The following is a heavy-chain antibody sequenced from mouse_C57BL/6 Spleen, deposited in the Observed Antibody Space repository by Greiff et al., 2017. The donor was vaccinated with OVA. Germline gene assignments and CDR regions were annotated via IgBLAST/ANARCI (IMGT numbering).Heavy chain of an antibody. CDR3: ARRKFITTVVATSDWYFDV. CDR1: GYTFTDYY. CDR2: INPNNGGT. D-gene: IGHD1-1*01. V-gene: IGHV1-26*01. Sequence: VQLQQSGPELVKPGASVKISCKASGYTFTDYYMNWVKQSHGKSLEWIGDINPNNGGTSYNQKFKGKATLTVDKSSSTAYMELRSLTSEDSAVYYGARRKFITTVVATSDWYFDVWGTGTTVTVSS. J-gene: IGHJ1*03.